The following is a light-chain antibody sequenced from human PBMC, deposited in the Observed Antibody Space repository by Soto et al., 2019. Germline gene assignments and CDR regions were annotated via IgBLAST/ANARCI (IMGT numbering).Light chain of an antibody. CDR3: QKYNSAPLT. CDR2: AAS. CDR1: QGISNY. J-gene: IGKJ4*01. Sequence: DIRMTQSPSSLSASVGDRVTITCRASQGISNYLAWYQQKPGKVPKLLIYAASTLQSAVPSRFSGSGSGSDFTPTTSILQPGDVATYYCQKYNSAPLTFGGGTKVVIK. V-gene: IGKV1-27*01.